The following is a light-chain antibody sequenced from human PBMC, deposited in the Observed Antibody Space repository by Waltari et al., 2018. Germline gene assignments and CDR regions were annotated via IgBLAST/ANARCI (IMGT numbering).Light chain of an antibody. Sequence: EIVLTQSPATLSLSPGERATLSCRASQSVSSYLAWYQQKPGQAPRLLIYDASNRATGSPARFSGSGSGTDFTLTITSLEPEDFAVYYCHHRNNWPGTFGQGTKVEIK. J-gene: IGKJ1*01. V-gene: IGKV3-11*01. CDR2: DAS. CDR3: HHRNNWPGT. CDR1: QSVSSY.